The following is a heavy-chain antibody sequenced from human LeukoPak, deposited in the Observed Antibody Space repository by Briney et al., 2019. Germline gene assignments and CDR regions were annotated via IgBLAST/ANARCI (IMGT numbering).Heavy chain of an antibody. CDR3: AKDPEQWLVQYYFDY. CDR2: ISGSGGST. D-gene: IGHD6-19*01. Sequence: GGSLRLSCAASGFTFSSYAMSWVRQAPGKGLEWVSAISGSGGSTYYADSVKGRFTISRDNSENTLYLQMNSLRAEDTAVYYCAKDPEQWLVQYYFDYWGQGTLVTVSS. J-gene: IGHJ4*02. CDR1: GFTFSSYA. V-gene: IGHV3-23*01.